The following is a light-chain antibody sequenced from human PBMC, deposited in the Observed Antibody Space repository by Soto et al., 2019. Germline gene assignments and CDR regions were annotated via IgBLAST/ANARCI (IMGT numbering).Light chain of an antibody. CDR1: QSVSSSY. J-gene: IGKJ1*01. CDR3: AQYDRSSGT. CDR2: GAS. V-gene: IGKV3-20*01. Sequence: EIVLTQSPCTPSFSPGERATLSCRAIQSVSSSYLAWYHQKPGQAPSLLIYGASSRSTGIPDRFSGSGSGTVVTLTSSRLEPEDFKVYYCAQYDRSSGTFGQGTKVEVK.